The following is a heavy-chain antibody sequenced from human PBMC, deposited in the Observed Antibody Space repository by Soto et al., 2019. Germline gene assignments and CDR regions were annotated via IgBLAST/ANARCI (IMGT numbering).Heavy chain of an antibody. CDR2: IVPGDSVT. D-gene: IGHD3-16*01. CDR1: GSNLTNIW. V-gene: IGHV5-10-1*01. Sequence: EPLKTPRRGSGSNLTNIWIHWVRQVPGKGLEWMGRIVPGDSVTTYNPSFQGHVTMSADKSINTAYLQWSGLKAWDTAMYYFASWGDASVHHAFDAWGLGTLGTVSS. CDR3: ASWGDASVHHAFDA. J-gene: IGHJ4*03.